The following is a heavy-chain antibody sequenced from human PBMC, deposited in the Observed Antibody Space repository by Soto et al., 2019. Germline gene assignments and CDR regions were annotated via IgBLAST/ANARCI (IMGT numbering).Heavy chain of an antibody. CDR2: ISGSGGST. CDR3: ATPNYDNLTGSWLSSMDV. Sequence: GGSLRLSCAASGFTFSSYAMSWVRQAPGKGLEWVSAISGSGGSTYYADSVKGRFTISRDNSKNTLYLQMNSLRAEDTAVYYCATPNYDNLTGSWLSSMDVWGQGTTVTVSS. D-gene: IGHD3-9*01. V-gene: IGHV3-23*01. CDR1: GFTFSSYA. J-gene: IGHJ6*02.